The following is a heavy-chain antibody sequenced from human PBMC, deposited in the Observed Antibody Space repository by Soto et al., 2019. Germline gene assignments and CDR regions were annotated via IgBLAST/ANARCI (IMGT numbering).Heavy chain of an antibody. J-gene: IGHJ3*01. CDR3: AKHSDSDGFDL. Sequence: GGSLRLSCAASGFTFSSYWMHWVRQAPGKGLVWVSRINSDGSRTDYADSVKGRFTISRDNSKNMLYLQMNSLRVEDTAIYYCAKHSDSDGFDLWGQGTMVIVSS. V-gene: IGHV3-74*01. CDR2: INSDGSRT. CDR1: GFTFSSYW. D-gene: IGHD3-9*01.